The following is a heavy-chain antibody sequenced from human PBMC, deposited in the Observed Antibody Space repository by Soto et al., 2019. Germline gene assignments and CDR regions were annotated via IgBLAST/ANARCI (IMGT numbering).Heavy chain of an antibody. CDR2: INHSGST. D-gene: IGHD3-3*01. CDR1: GGSFSGYY. V-gene: IGHV4-34*01. CDR3: ARETYYDFWSGHINYMDV. J-gene: IGHJ6*03. Sequence: SETLSLTCAVYGGSFSGYYWSWIRQPPGKGLEWTGEINHSGSTNYNPSLKSRVTISVDTSKNQFSLKLSSVTAADTAVYYCARETYYDFWSGHINYMDVWGKGTTVTVSS.